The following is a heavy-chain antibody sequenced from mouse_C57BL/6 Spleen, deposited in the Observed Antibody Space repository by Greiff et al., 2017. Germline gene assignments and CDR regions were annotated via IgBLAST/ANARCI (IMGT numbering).Heavy chain of an antibody. J-gene: IGHJ2*01. V-gene: IGHV1-76*01. D-gene: IGHD1-1*01. Sequence: VQLQQSGAELVRPGASVKLSCKASGYTFTDYYINWVKQRPGQGLEWIARIYPGSGNTYYNEKFKGKATLTAEKSSSTAYMQLSSLTSEDSAVYFCARRHYGFDYWGQGTTLTVSS. CDR3: ARRHYGFDY. CDR2: IYPGSGNT. CDR1: GYTFTDYY.